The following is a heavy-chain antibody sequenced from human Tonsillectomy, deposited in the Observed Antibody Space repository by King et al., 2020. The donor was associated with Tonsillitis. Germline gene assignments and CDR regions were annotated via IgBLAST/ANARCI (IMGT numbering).Heavy chain of an antibody. CDR1: GGTFSSHV. D-gene: IGHD3-10*01. V-gene: IGHV1-69*01. CDR3: ARPPITLVRGVVDGMDV. CDR2: ILPIFGTA. J-gene: IGHJ6*02. Sequence: LQLVQSGAEVKKPGSSVKVSCKASGGTFSSHVIGWVRQAPGQGLEWMGGILPIFGTANYAQKFQGRVTITADESTSTAYMELSSLRSADTAVYYCARPPITLVRGVVDGMDVWGQGTTVTVSS.